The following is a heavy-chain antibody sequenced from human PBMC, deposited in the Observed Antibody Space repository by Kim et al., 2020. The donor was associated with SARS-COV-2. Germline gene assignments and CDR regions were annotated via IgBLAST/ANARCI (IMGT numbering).Heavy chain of an antibody. Sequence: GRFTISRDNSKNTLYLQMNSLRAEDTAVYYCAKLGEEMTTVTTEQFGIDYWGQGTLVTVSS. J-gene: IGHJ4*02. V-gene: IGHV3-33*06. CDR3: AKLGEEMTTVTTEQFGIDY. D-gene: IGHD4-17*01.